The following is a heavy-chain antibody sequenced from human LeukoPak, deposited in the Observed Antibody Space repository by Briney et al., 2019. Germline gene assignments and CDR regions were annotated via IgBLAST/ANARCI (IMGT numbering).Heavy chain of an antibody. CDR1: GGSSSSYY. D-gene: IGHD3-10*01. Sequence: SETLSLTCTVSGGSSSSYYWSWIRQPPGKGLEWIGYIYYSGSTNYNPSLKSRVTISVDTSKNQFSLKLSSVTAADTAVYYCATGGAVRGVIRGYYYYGMDVWGQGTTVTVSS. J-gene: IGHJ6*02. V-gene: IGHV4-59*08. CDR3: ATGGAVRGVIRGYYYYGMDV. CDR2: IYYSGST.